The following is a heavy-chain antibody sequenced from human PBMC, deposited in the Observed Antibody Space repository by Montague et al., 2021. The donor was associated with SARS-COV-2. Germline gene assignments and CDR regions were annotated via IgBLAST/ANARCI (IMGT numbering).Heavy chain of an antibody. J-gene: IGHJ4*02. D-gene: IGHD1-26*01. CDR1: GDSVAVVEAA. Sequence: CAISGDSVAVVEAARNWIEQSPALDPRRLGGTYYRSKRYNDYAVSVKSRITINPDTSKNQISLQLNSVTPEDTAVYYCARTSASSDYWGQGTLVTVSS. CDR2: TYYRSKRYN. CDR3: ARTSASSDY. V-gene: IGHV6-1*01.